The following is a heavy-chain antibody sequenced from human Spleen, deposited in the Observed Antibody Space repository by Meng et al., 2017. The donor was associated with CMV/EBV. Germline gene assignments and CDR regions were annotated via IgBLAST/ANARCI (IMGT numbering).Heavy chain of an antibody. CDR3: ARAFPRSTAFGVVFDR. D-gene: IGHD3-3*01. Sequence: GGSLRLSCTASGFTFSDYAMDWVRQGQGKGLEWVAVISHDGNTKYYADSVKGRFTVSKDNSKKTLYLQMSSLRTEDTAIYYCARAFPRSTAFGVVFDRWGQGTLVTVSS. V-gene: IGHV3-30-3*01. J-gene: IGHJ4*02. CDR2: ISHDGNTK. CDR1: GFTFSDYA.